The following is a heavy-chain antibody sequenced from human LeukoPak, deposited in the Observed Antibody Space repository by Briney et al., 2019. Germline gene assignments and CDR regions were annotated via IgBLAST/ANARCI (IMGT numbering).Heavy chain of an antibody. J-gene: IGHJ4*02. CDR1: GYSISSGYY. D-gene: IGHD3-22*01. Sequence: SETLSLTCTVSGYSISSGYYWGWIRQPPGKGLEWIGSIYHSGSTYYNPSLKRRVTISVDTSKNHFSLKLSSVTAADTAVYYCSFYDSSGYYSFDYWGQGTLVTVSS. V-gene: IGHV4-38-2*02. CDR3: SFYDSSGYYSFDY. CDR2: IYHSGST.